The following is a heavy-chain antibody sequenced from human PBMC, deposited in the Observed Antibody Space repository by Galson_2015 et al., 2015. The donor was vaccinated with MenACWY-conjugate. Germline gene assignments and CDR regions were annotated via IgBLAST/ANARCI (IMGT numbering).Heavy chain of an antibody. V-gene: IGHV3-23*01. Sequence: SLRLSCAVSGFSFSNYAMSWVRQAPGKGLEWVSGISASGGGTYYPDSVKGRFTISGDNSKNTLFLQMNSLRAEDTAVYYCAKTPLGYYHYVDVWGKGTTVTVSS. CDR2: ISASGGGT. CDR1: GFSFSNYA. CDR3: AKTPLGYYHYVDV. J-gene: IGHJ6*03.